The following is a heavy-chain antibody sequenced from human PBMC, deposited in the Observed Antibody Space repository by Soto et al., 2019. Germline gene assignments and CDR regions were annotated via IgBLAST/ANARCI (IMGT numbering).Heavy chain of an antibody. CDR2: INAVNGNT. J-gene: IGHJ6*03. Sequence: QVQLVQSGAEVKKPGASVKVSCKASGYTFTDYTMHWVRQAPGQMLEWMGWINAVNGNTKYSQKFQGRVTITRDTSASTAYMELSSLRSEDTAVYYCARDLGYCSSTSCYDYYYYYMDVWGKGTTVTVSS. V-gene: IGHV1-3*01. D-gene: IGHD2-2*01. CDR1: GYTFTDYT. CDR3: ARDLGYCSSTSCYDYYYYYMDV.